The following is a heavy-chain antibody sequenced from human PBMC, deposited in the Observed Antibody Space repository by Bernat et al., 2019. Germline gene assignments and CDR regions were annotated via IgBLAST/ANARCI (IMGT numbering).Heavy chain of an antibody. CDR1: GFTFSSYA. Sequence: EVQLLESGGGLVQPGGSLRLSCAASGFTFSSYAMSWVRQAPGKGLEWVSAISGSGGSTYYADSVKGRFTITRDNSKNTLYLQMNSLRAEDTAVYYCASGGYYYGSGSYLKAGFDYWGQGTLVTVSS. V-gene: IGHV3-23*01. J-gene: IGHJ4*02. CDR3: ASGGYYYGSGSYLKAGFDY. D-gene: IGHD3-10*01. CDR2: ISGSGGST.